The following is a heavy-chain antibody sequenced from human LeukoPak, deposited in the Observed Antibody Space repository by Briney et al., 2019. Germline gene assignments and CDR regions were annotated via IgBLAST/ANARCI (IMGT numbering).Heavy chain of an antibody. V-gene: IGHV1-2*02. CDR2: INPNSGGT. D-gene: IGHD3-22*01. J-gene: IGHJ4*02. CDR1: GYTFTGYY. CDR3: ARDRITYYYDSSGYYNFDY. Sequence: ASVKVSCKASGYTFTGYYMHWVRQAPGQGLEWMGWINPNSGGTNYAQKFQGRVTMIRDTSISTAYMELSRLRSDDTAVYYCARDRITYYYDSSGYYNFDYWGQGTLVTVSS.